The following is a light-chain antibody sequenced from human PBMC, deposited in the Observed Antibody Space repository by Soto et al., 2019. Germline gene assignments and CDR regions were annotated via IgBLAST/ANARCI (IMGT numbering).Light chain of an antibody. CDR3: QQYNDLPPT. V-gene: IGKV3-15*01. CDR2: GAS. J-gene: IGKJ1*01. Sequence: VVMTQSQATLSASPGERATLSCRASQSVVSNLAWYQQKPGQASRLLIYGASTRATGIPARFSGSGSGTEFTLSIGSLQSEDFAVYYCQQYNDLPPTFGQGTKVDIK. CDR1: QSVVSN.